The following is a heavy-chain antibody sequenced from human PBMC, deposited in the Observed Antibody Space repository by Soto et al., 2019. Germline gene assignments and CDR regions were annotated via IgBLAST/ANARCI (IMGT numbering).Heavy chain of an antibody. CDR1: GGSINSKSYF. CDR3: ARDRYGGFDY. V-gene: IGHV4-39*02. Sequence: QLQLQESGPGLVKPSETLSLTCSVSGGSINSKSYFWGWIRQTPGKGLGWIASINYVGKTYYSPSLKSRLAISVDTSKNQFSLRLSSVTAADTAVYYCARDRYGGFDYWGLGTLVTVSS. J-gene: IGHJ4*02. CDR2: INYVGKT. D-gene: IGHD3-9*01.